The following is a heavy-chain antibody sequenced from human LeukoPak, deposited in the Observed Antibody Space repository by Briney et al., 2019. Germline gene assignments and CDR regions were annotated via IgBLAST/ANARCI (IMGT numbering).Heavy chain of an antibody. CDR1: GFTFTSYS. CDR3: ARAGRSSGWPNFDY. D-gene: IGHD6-19*01. Sequence: GGSLRLSCAASGFTFTSYSMNWVRQAPGKGLEWVSSISSTGSYIYYADSVKGRFTISRDNAKNSLSLQMNSLRAEDTAVYYCARAGRSSGWPNFDYWGQGTLVTVSS. J-gene: IGHJ4*02. CDR2: ISSTGSYI. V-gene: IGHV3-21*01.